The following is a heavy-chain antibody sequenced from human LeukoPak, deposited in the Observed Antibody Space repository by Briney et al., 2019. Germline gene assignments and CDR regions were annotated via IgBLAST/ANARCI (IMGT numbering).Heavy chain of an antibody. CDR2: IYYSGST. Sequence: KPSETLSLTCTVSGGSISSGDYYWSWIRQPPGKGLEWIGYIYYSGSTYYSPSLKSQVTISVDTSKNQSSLKLSSVTAADTAVYYCARVQYGFIAARYPDAFDIWGQGTMVTVSS. CDR3: ARVQYGFIAARYPDAFDI. CDR1: GGSISSGDYY. D-gene: IGHD6-6*01. V-gene: IGHV4-30-4*02. J-gene: IGHJ3*02.